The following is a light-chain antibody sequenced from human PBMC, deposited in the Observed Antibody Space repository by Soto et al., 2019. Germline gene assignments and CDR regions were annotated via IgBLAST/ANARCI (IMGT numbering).Light chain of an antibody. CDR3: ISYAGSNNYV. V-gene: IGLV2-8*01. Sequence: QSALTQPPSASGSPGQSVTISCTGTSSDVGAYNYVSWYQQHPGKAPKLMIYEVSKRPSGVPDRFSGSKSGNTAYLTVSGXQXXDXADYYCISYAGSNNYVFGTGTKVTVL. J-gene: IGLJ1*01. CDR1: SSDVGAYNY. CDR2: EVS.